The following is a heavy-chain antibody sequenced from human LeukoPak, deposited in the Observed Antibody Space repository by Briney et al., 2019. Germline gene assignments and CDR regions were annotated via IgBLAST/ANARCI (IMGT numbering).Heavy chain of an antibody. V-gene: IGHV3-48*01. CDR1: GFTFSSYS. D-gene: IGHD4-17*01. J-gene: IGHJ4*02. Sequence: PGGSLRLSCAASGFTFSSYSMNWVRQAPGKGLEWVSYISSSSSTIYYADSVKGRFTISRDNAKNSLYLQMNSLRAEDTAVYYCARDSQPDGDYPQPEFDYWGQGTLVTVSS. CDR3: ARDSQPDGDYPQPEFDY. CDR2: ISSSSSTI.